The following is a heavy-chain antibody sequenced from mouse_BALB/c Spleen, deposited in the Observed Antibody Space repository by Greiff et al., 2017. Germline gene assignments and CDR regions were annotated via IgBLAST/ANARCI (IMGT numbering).Heavy chain of an antibody. CDR2: IRLKSNNYAT. D-gene: IGHD4-1*01. V-gene: IGHV6-6*02. J-gene: IGHJ4*01. CDR3: TRDWDGGYYAMDY. CDR1: GFTFSNYW. Sequence: DVHLVESGGGLVQPGGSMKLSCVASGFTFSNYWMNWVRQSPEKGLEWVAEIRLKSNNYATHYAESVKGRFTISRDDSKSSVYLQMNNLRAEDTGIYYCTRDWDGGYYAMDYWGQGTSVTVSS.